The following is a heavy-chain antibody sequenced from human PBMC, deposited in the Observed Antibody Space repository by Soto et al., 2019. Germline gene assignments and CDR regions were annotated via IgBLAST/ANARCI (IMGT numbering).Heavy chain of an antibody. CDR3: ARDHPYDFWSGYYAYYYYYYYMDV. J-gene: IGHJ6*03. CDR1: GFTFRSSS. CDR2: ISSSSSYI. D-gene: IGHD3-3*01. Sequence: PGWCLGLSCAASGFTFRSSSMNLVPQATGKGLERVSYISSSSSYIYYADSVKGRFTISRDNAKNSLYLQMNSLRAEDTAVYYCARDHPYDFWSGYYAYYYYYYYMDVWGKGTTVTVSS. V-gene: IGHV3-21*01.